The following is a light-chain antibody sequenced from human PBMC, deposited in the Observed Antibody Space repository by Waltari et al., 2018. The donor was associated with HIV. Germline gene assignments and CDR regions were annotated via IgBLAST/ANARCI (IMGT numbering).Light chain of an antibody. V-gene: IGLV2-23*02. CDR1: SSDVGGDNL. J-gene: IGLJ2*01. CDR3: CAYAGITTDVI. CDR2: EVS. Sequence: QSALTQPASVSGSPGQSITISCTGTSSDVGGDNLVSWYQQHPGKAPKLMIYEVSKRPSGVSNRFSGSRSGNTASLTIAGLQAGDDADYYCCAYAGITTDVIVGGGTKLTVL.